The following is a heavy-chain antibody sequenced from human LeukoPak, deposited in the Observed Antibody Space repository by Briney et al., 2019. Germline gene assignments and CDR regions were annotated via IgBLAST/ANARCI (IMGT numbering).Heavy chain of an antibody. CDR1: GFIFSSYW. J-gene: IGHJ4*02. CDR2: IKQDGSEK. Sequence: GSLRLSCAASGFIFSSYWMSWVRQAPGKGLEWVANIKQDGSEKYYVDSVKGRFTISRDNAKDSLYLQMNSLRAEDTAVYYCARDDCSGGSCYSVFDYWGQGTLVTVSS. D-gene: IGHD2-15*01. CDR3: ARDDCSGGSCYSVFDY. V-gene: IGHV3-7*01.